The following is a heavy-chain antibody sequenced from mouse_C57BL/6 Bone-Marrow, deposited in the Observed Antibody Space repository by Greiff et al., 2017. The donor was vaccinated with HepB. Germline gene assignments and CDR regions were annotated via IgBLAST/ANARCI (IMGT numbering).Heavy chain of an antibody. J-gene: IGHJ2*01. CDR3: ARDYGSSYYFDY. Sequence: QVQLQQSGAELVRPGASVKMSCKASGYTFTSYNMHWVKQTPRQGLEWIGAIYPGNGDTTYNQKFKGKATLTVDKSSSTAYMQLSSLTSDDSAVYFCARDYGSSYYFDYWGQGTTLTVSS. CDR2: IYPGNGDT. CDR1: GYTFTSYN. V-gene: IGHV1-12*01. D-gene: IGHD1-1*01.